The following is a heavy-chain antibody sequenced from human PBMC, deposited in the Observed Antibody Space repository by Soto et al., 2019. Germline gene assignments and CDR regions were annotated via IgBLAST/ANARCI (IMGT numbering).Heavy chain of an antibody. V-gene: IGHV3-48*01. J-gene: IGHJ3*02. Sequence: TASGFIFSNYCMNWVRQAPGKGLEWVSYIGSSTTNIYYADSVKGRFTISRDNAKNSLYLQMNSLRAEDTAIYYCARGLTTRDAFDMWGQGTMVTVSS. D-gene: IGHD3-22*01. CDR1: GFIFSNYC. CDR3: ARGLTTRDAFDM. CDR2: IGSSTTNI.